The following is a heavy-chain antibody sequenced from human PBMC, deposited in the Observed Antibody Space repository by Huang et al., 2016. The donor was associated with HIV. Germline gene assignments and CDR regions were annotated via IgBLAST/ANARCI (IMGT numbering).Heavy chain of an antibody. CDR1: GYTFRRSA. J-gene: IGHJ4*02. V-gene: IGHV7-4-1*02. CDR3: VRDASAYYPLYYFDF. Sequence: QVQLVQSASELKMPGASVKISCKTSGYTFRRSAMNWVRQAPGQGLEWMGWINTNTGNPTYAPGLAGRFVFSLDTSVNTAYLQISTLKAEDPAVYYCVRDASAYYPLYYFDFWGQGTLVTVSS. D-gene: IGHD3-3*01. CDR2: INTNTGNP.